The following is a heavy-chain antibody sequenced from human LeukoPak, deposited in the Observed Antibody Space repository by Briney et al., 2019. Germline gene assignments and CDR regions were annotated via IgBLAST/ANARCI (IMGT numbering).Heavy chain of an antibody. V-gene: IGHV4-39*01. CDR2: IYYSGST. D-gene: IGHD7-27*01. CDR1: GGSISSSSYY. J-gene: IGHJ4*02. Sequence: SETLSLTCTVSGGSISSSSYYWGWIRQPPGKGLEWIGSIYYSGSTYYNPSLKSRVTISVDTSKNQFSLKLSSVTAADTAVYYCARHNWGSVFDYWGRGTLVTVSS. CDR3: ARHNWGSVFDY.